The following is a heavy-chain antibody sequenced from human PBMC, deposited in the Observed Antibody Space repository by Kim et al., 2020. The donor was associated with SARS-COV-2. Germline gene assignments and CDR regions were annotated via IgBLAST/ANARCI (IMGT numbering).Heavy chain of an antibody. CDR3: AKSRVTSSASSDY. J-gene: IGHJ4*02. D-gene: IGHD2-2*01. Sequence: CVDSLKSRFTISRDNSKNMLYLQMNSLRAEDTAVYYCAKSRVTSSASSDYWGQGTLVTVSS. V-gene: IGHV3-30*02.